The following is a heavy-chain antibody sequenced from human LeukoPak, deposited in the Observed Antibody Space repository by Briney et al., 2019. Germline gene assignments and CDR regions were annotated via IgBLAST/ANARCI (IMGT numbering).Heavy chain of an antibody. Sequence: SETLSLTCTVSAGSINSDDYYWSWIRQPAGKGLEWIGRIYSPGTNYNYNPSLKSRVTISIDTSKNQFSLKLTSVTARDTAVYYCARGIGTSYESSRDAFDIWGQGTMVTVSS. V-gene: IGHV4-61*02. CDR3: ARGIGTSYESSRDAFDI. CDR2: IYSPGTN. D-gene: IGHD3-22*01. CDR1: AGSINSDDYY. J-gene: IGHJ3*02.